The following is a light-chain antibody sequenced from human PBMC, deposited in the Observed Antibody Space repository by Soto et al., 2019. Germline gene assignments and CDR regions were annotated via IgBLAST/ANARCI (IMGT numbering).Light chain of an antibody. CDR2: AAS. J-gene: IGKJ1*01. Sequence: EIVLTQSPGTLSLSPGESATLSCRATQSVSATYLAWYQQKPGQAPRLLIYAASSRATDIPDRFSGSGSGTDVTLAISRLEPEDFAGYWCQHYGTSTRTGGQGTKVEIK. CDR1: QSVSATY. V-gene: IGKV3-20*01. CDR3: QHYGTSTRT.